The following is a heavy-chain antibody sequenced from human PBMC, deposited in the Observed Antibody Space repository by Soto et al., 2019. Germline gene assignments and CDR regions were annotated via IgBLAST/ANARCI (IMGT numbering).Heavy chain of an antibody. V-gene: IGHV3-74*03. CDR1: GFTFSNYW. CDR3: ARGGLQHALDV. J-gene: IGHJ6*02. D-gene: IGHD6-13*01. Sequence: EVQLVETGGGLVQPGGSLRLSCAASGFTFSNYWVYWVRPAPGKGLVWVSRVNNDGTDTTHADSVKGRFTISRDNAENTLYLQMNSLRAEDTAVYYCARGGLQHALDVWGQGSTVTVSS. CDR2: VNNDGTDT.